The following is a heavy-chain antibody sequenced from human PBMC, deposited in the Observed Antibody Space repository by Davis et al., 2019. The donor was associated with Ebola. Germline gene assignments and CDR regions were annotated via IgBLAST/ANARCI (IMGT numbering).Heavy chain of an antibody. CDR2: IKQDGSEK. CDR1: GFTFSSYW. J-gene: IGHJ4*02. V-gene: IGHV3-7*03. D-gene: IGHD3-22*01. Sequence: LKISCAASGFTFSSYWMSWVRQAPGKGLEWVANIKQDGSEKYYVDSVKGRFTISRDNAKNSLYLQMNSLRAEDTAVYYCARRYYANSGWFDYWGQGTLVTVSS. CDR3: ARRYYANSGWFDY.